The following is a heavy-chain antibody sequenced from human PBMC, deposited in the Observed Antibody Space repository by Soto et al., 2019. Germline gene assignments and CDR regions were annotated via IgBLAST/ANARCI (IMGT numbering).Heavy chain of an antibody. CDR2: ISGYNGQT. CDR1: AYTFTTYG. Sequence: SGPEVKKPGASVKVSCKASAYTFTTYGISWVRQAPGQGLEWMGWISGYNGQTNYPQKFRGRVTLTTDTSTSTAYMELRSLRSDDTAMYYCARDNRKELWVEGLNAMDVWGQGTTVTVSS. V-gene: IGHV1-18*04. CDR3: ARDNRKELWVEGLNAMDV. D-gene: IGHD3-10*01. J-gene: IGHJ6*02.